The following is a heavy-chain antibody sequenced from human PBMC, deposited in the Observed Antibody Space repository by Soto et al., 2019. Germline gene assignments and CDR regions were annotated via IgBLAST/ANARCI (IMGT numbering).Heavy chain of an antibody. CDR2: IIPILGIA. CDR1: GGTFSSYT. CDR3: ARADSSSWLYYYGMDV. J-gene: IGHJ6*02. Sequence: QVQLVQSGAEVKKPGSSVKVSCKASGGTFSSYTISWVRQAPGQGLEWMGRIIPILGIANYAQKFQGRVTITAEKSTSTAYRELSSLRSEDTAVYYCARADSSSWLYYYGMDVWGQGTTVTVSS. V-gene: IGHV1-69*02. D-gene: IGHD6-13*01.